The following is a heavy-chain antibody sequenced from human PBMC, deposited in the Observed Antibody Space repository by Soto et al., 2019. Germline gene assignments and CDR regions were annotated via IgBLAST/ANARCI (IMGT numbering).Heavy chain of an antibody. CDR3: GRCSSTSCHLGSDY. Sequence: QVQLVGSGGGVVQPGRSLRLSCAASGFTFSSYAMNWVRQAPGKGLEWVALISYDGSNKYYADSVKGRFTISRDSSKNTLYLQMNSLRDADTAFYYCGRCSSTSCHLGSDYWGQGTLVTVSS. CDR2: ISYDGSNK. CDR1: GFTFSSYA. J-gene: IGHJ4*02. V-gene: IGHV3-30-3*01. D-gene: IGHD2-2*01.